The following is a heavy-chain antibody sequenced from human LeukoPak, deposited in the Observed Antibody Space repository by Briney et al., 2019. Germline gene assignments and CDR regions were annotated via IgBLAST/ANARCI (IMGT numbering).Heavy chain of an antibody. D-gene: IGHD3-10*01. Sequence: GGSLRLSCAASGFTFSGSAMHWVRQASGKGLEWVGRIRSKANSYATAYAASVKGRFTISRDDSKNTAYLQMNSLKTEDTAVYYCTRLSYYGSGSLLYYFDYWGQGTLVTVSS. CDR3: TRLSYYGSGSLLYYFDY. J-gene: IGHJ4*02. CDR1: GFTFSGSA. V-gene: IGHV3-73*01. CDR2: IRSKANSYAT.